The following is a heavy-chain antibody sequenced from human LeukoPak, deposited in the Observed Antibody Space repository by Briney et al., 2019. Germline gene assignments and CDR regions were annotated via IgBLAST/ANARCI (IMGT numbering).Heavy chain of an antibody. V-gene: IGHV3-23*01. J-gene: IGHJ4*02. CDR3: ANGRSESYHY. CDR1: GFTFSNYA. Sequence: GGSLRLSCAASGFTFSNYAVSWVRQAPGKGLEWVSAITSSGATYYADSVKGRFTISGDNSKNTLYLQMNSLGAEDTAVYYCANGRSESYHYWGQGTLVTVSS. D-gene: IGHD1-26*01. CDR2: ITSSGAT.